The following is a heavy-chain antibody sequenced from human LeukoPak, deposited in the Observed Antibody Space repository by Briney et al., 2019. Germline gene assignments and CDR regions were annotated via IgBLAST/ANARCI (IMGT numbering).Heavy chain of an antibody. V-gene: IGHV4-31*03. Sequence: SGTLSLTCTVSGGSISSGGYYWSWIRQHPRKGLEWIGYIYFSGSTYYNPSLKSRVTISVDTSKNQFSLKLSSVTAADTAVYYCARGRWGNYVSIGSFDYWGQGALVTVSS. D-gene: IGHD1-7*01. CDR3: ARGRWGNYVSIGSFDY. J-gene: IGHJ4*02. CDR2: IYFSGST. CDR1: GGSISSGGYY.